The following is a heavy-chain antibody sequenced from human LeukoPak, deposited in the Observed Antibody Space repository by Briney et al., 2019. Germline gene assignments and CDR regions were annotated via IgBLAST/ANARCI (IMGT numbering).Heavy chain of an antibody. Sequence: SETLSLTCTVSGGSISSYYWSWIRQPAGKGLEWIGRIYTSGSTNYNPSLKSRVTMSVDTSKNQFSLKLSSVTAADTAVYYCAGSSWYPPHYYYYYMDVWGKGTTVTVSS. CDR2: IYTSGST. CDR3: AGSSWYPPHYYYYYMDV. D-gene: IGHD6-13*01. V-gene: IGHV4-4*07. CDR1: GGSISSYY. J-gene: IGHJ6*03.